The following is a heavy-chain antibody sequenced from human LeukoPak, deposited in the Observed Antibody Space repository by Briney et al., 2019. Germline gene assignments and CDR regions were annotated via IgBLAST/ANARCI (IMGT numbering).Heavy chain of an antibody. CDR1: GGSISSYY. CDR2: IYYSGST. V-gene: IGHV4-59*08. Sequence: SETLSLTCTVSGGSISSYYWSWIRQPPGKGLEGIGYIYYSGSTNYNPSLKSRVTISVDTSKNQFSLKLSSVTAADTAVYYCARLVRRGRGDWFDPWGQGTLVTVSS. D-gene: IGHD3-10*01. CDR3: ARLVRRGRGDWFDP. J-gene: IGHJ5*02.